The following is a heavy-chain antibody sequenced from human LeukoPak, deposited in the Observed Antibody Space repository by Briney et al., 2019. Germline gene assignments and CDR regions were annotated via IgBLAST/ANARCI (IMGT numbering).Heavy chain of an antibody. V-gene: IGHV3-23*01. CDR2: ITTSGATT. D-gene: IGHD3-22*01. CDR3: AIMHGYYDGSGYWVQ. CDR1: GFTFSSYG. Sequence: PGGSLRLSCAASGFTFSSYGVSWVRQAPGKGLEWVSFITTSGATTSYADSVKGRFTISRDNPRNTLYMQMNSLRDEDTALYYCAIMHGYYDGSGYWVQWGQGTLVTVSS. J-gene: IGHJ4*02.